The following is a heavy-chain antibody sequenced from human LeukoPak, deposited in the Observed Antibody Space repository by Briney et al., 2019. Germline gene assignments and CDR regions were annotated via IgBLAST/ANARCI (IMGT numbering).Heavy chain of an antibody. Sequence: GASVKVSCKASGGTFSSYAISWVRQAPGQGLGCMGGIIPIFGTANYAQKFQGRVTITADETTSTTYMQLSSLRSEDTAVYYCARAPDYGDYPYYFDYWGQGTLVTVSS. V-gene: IGHV1-69*13. J-gene: IGHJ4*02. D-gene: IGHD4-17*01. CDR1: GGTFSSYA. CDR3: ARAPDYGDYPYYFDY. CDR2: IIPIFGTA.